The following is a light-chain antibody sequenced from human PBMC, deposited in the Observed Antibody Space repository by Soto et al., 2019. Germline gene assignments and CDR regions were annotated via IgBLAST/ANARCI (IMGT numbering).Light chain of an antibody. J-gene: IGLJ2*01. CDR3: SSYAGSNNLG. V-gene: IGLV2-8*01. CDR2: EVS. CDR1: SSDVGGYNY. Sequence: QSLLTQPPSASGSPGQSVTISCTGTSSDVGGYNYVSWYQQHPGKAPKLMIYEVSKRPSGVPDRFSGSKSGNTASLTVSGLQAEDEADYYCSSYAGSNNLGFGGGTKLTVL.